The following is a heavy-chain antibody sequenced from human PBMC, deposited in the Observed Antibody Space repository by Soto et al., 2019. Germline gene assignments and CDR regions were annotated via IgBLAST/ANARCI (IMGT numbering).Heavy chain of an antibody. J-gene: IGHJ4*02. V-gene: IGHV4-59*12. CDR3: ASSYGSGRYFDY. Sequence: SETLSLTCTVSGGSISSYYWSWIRQPPGKGLEWIGYIYYSGSTNYNPSLKSRVTISVDTSKNQFSLKLSSVTAADTAVYYCASSYGSGRYFDYWGQGTLVTVSS. CDR2: IYYSGST. CDR1: GGSISSYY. D-gene: IGHD3-10*01.